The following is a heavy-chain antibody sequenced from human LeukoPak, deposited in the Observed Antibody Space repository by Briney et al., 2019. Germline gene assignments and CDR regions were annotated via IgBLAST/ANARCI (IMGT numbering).Heavy chain of an antibody. J-gene: IGHJ3*02. CDR1: GYTFTSYA. Sequence: ASVKVSCKASGYTFTSYAMRWVRQAPGQRLEWMGWINAGNGNTKYSQKFQGRVTITRDTSASTAYMELSSLRSEDTAVYYCASSSSGLDAFDIWGQGTMVTVSS. D-gene: IGHD3-22*01. V-gene: IGHV1-3*01. CDR3: ASSSSGLDAFDI. CDR2: INAGNGNT.